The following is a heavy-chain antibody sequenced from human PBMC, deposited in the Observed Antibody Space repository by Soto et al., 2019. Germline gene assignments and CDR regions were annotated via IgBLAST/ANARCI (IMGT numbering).Heavy chain of an antibody. Sequence: GGSLRLSCAASGFTFSGSAMHWVRQASGKGLEWVGRIRSKANSYATAYAASMKGRFTISRDDSKNTAYLQMNSLKTEDTAVYYCTPRGSYYDSSGYSSEDYYYGMDVWGQGTTVTVSS. V-gene: IGHV3-73*01. CDR1: GFTFSGSA. J-gene: IGHJ6*02. CDR3: TPRGSYYDSSGYSSEDYYYGMDV. D-gene: IGHD3-22*01. CDR2: IRSKANSYAT.